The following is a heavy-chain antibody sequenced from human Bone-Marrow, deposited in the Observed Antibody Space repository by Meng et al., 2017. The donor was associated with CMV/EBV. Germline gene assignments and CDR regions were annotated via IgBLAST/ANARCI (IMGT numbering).Heavy chain of an antibody. D-gene: IGHD3-10*01. V-gene: IGHV3-21*04. Sequence: GESLKISCAASGFTFSSYSMNWVRQAPGKGLEWVSSISSSSSYIYYADSVKGRFTISRDNAKNSLYLQMNSLRADDTAVYYCAALHYYASPYWGQGTLVTVSS. CDR3: AALHYYASPY. J-gene: IGHJ4*02. CDR2: ISSSSSYI. CDR1: GFTFSSYS.